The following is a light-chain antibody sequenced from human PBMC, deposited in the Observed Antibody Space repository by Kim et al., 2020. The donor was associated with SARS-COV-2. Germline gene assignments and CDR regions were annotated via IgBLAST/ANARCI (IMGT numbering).Light chain of an antibody. V-gene: IGLV4-69*01. CDR1: TGKSSSA. Sequence: VHLHCIVGTGKSSSATPWLQQQPGKGPRYLLRRYSDGRHTKGDGIPDRFSGYTSGSEYSLTISSLQSEDEADYYCQTWGSGIGVFGGGTQLTVL. J-gene: IGLJ2*01. CDR2: RYSDGRH. CDR3: QTWGSGIGV.